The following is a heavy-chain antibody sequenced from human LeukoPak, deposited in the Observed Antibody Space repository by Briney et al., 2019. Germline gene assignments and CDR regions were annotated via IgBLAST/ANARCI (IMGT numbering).Heavy chain of an antibody. D-gene: IGHD3-16*02. Sequence: SETLSLTCAVYGGSFSGYYWSWIRQPPGKGLEWIGEINHSGSTYYNPALKRRVTISADTAQHQFSLKLSSVTAADTAVYYCARRGHYDYVWGSYRGFFDYWGQGTLVTVSS. CDR3: ARRGHYDYVWGSYRGFFDY. V-gene: IGHV4-34*01. J-gene: IGHJ4*02. CDR2: INHSGST. CDR1: GGSFSGYY.